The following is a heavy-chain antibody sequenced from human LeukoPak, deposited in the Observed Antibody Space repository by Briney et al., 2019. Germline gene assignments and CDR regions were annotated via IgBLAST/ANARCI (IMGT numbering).Heavy chain of an antibody. J-gene: IGHJ4*02. V-gene: IGHV1-46*01. D-gene: IGHD3-10*01. CDR3: ARAGLGELLYWEFDY. Sequence: ASVKVSCKASGYTFTSYYMHWVRQAPGQGLEWMGIINPSGGSTSYAQKFQDRVTMTRDTSTSTVYMELSSLRSEDTAVYYCARAGLGELLYWEFDYWGQGTLVTVSS. CDR2: INPSGGST. CDR1: GYTFTSYY.